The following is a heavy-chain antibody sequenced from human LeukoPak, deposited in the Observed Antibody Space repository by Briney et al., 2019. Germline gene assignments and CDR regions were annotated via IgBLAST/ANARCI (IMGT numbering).Heavy chain of an antibody. J-gene: IGHJ4*02. V-gene: IGHV4-39*01. CDR3: ARLPGTNWMGEYYFDY. D-gene: IGHD3-16*01. CDR2: VYYSGTT. Sequence: PSETLSLTCTVSGGSFSTSSYYWGWVRQPPGKGLEWIGGVYYSGTTYYNPSLKSRVTISVDTSKNQFSLKLSSVTAADTAVYYCARLPGTNWMGEYYFDYWGQGTLVTVSS. CDR1: GGSFSTSSYY.